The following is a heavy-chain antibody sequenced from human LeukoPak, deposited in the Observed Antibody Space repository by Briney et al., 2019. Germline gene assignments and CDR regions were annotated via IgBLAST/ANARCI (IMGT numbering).Heavy chain of an antibody. D-gene: IGHD3-22*01. CDR2: ISGSGGST. V-gene: IGHV3-23*01. Sequence: GGSVRLSCAASGFTLSSYGMIWVRQAPGRGLEGVSAISGSGGSTYYADSVKGRFTISRDNSKNTLYLQMNSLSAEDTAVYYCAKSSGYYLFQHWGQGTLVTVSS. CDR1: GFTLSSYG. CDR3: AKSSGYYLFQH. J-gene: IGHJ1*01.